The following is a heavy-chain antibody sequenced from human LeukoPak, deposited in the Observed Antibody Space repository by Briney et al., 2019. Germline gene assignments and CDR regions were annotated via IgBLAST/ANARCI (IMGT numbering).Heavy chain of an antibody. J-gene: IGHJ4*02. CDR3: AKEGDLYSSSWPFDY. CDR2: ISGTGGNT. D-gene: IGHD6-13*01. CDR1: GFTFSGYA. V-gene: IGHV3-23*01. Sequence: PGGSLRLSCAASGFTFSGYAMSWVRQAPGKGLERVSGISGTGGNTYIGGNTYYTDSVKGRFTISRDNSKNTLYLQMNSLRAEDTAVYYSAKEGDLYSSSWPFDYWGQGTLVTVSS.